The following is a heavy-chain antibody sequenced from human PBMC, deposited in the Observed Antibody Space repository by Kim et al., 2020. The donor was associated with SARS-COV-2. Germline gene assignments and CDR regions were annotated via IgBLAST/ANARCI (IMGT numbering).Heavy chain of an antibody. CDR2: ISYDGSNK. D-gene: IGHD3-10*01. CDR3: ARDRMVRGVIQIHGGQDGMDV. CDR1: GFTFSSYA. J-gene: IGHJ6*02. Sequence: VGSLRLSCAASGFTFSSYAMHWVRQAPGKGLEWVAVISYDGSNKYYADSVKGRFTISRDNSKNTLYLQMNSQRAEDTAVYYCARDRMVRGVIQIHGGQDGMDVWGQGTTVTVAS. V-gene: IGHV3-30*04.